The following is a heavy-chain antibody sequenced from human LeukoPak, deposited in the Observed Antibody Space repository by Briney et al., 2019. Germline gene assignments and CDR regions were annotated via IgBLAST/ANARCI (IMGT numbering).Heavy chain of an antibody. D-gene: IGHD2-15*01. CDR3: AKTQVVVAAMVDY. J-gene: IGHJ4*02. V-gene: IGHV3-23*01. Sequence: PGRSLRLSCAASGFTFSNYAMHWVRQAPGKGLEWVSVISGSGGSTYYADSVKGRFTISRDNSKNTLYLQMNSLRAEDTAVYYCAKTQVVVAAMVDYWGQGTLVTVSS. CDR1: GFTFSNYA. CDR2: ISGSGGST.